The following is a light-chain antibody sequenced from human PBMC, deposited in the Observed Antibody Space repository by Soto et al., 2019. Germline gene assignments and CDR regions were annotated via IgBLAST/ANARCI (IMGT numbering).Light chain of an antibody. Sequence: EIVLTHSPGTLSLSPGERATLSCRASQSVTSYLAWYQQRPGQAPRLLINDASRRATGIPDRFSGSGSGTDFTLTISRLEPEDFAVYYCQQYGSSPTLGQGTKVDIK. CDR3: QQYGSSPT. CDR1: QSVTSY. V-gene: IGKV3-20*01. J-gene: IGKJ1*01. CDR2: DAS.